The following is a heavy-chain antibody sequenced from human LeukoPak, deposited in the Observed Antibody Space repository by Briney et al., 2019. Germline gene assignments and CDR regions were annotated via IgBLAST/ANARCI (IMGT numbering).Heavy chain of an antibody. CDR2: ISYDGTKE. Sequence: GGSLRLSCAPSVFSFSSYGMHWVRQAPGKGLEWVAVISYDGTKEYYADSVKGRFTVSRDNSKNTQYLQMNSLKPEDTAVYYWEIDTNKSGSHDYWGQGTLVTVSS. CDR3: EIDTNKSGSHDY. J-gene: IGHJ4*02. V-gene: IGHV3-30*03. D-gene: IGHD1-26*01. CDR1: VFSFSSYG.